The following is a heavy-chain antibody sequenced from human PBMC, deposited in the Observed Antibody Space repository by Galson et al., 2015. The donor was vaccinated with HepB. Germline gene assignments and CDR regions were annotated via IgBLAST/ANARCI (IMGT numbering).Heavy chain of an antibody. Sequence: SVKVSCKASGYTFTHYAMQWVRQAPGQSLEWMGWINTGNGNTKYSQKFQGRVAISRDTSANTAYMELGSLTSEDTGVYYCGLIFGVVLYGMEVWGQGTTVTVSS. D-gene: IGHD3-3*01. CDR1: GYTFTHYA. J-gene: IGHJ6*02. V-gene: IGHV1-3*04. CDR3: GLIFGVVLYGMEV. CDR2: INTGNGNT.